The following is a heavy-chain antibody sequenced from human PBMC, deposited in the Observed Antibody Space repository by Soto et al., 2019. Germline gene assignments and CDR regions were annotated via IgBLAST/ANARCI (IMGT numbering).Heavy chain of an antibody. V-gene: IGHV3-23*01. J-gene: IGHJ4*02. CDR3: AKGVDTMVRGVTMFDY. CDR1: GFTFSSYA. CDR2: ISGSGGST. D-gene: IGHD3-10*01. Sequence: PGGSLRLSCAASGFTFSSYAMSWVRQAPGKGLEWVSAISGSGGSTYYADSVKGRFTISRDNSKNTLYLQMNSLRAEDTAVYYCAKGVDTMVRGVTMFDYWGQGTLVTVSS.